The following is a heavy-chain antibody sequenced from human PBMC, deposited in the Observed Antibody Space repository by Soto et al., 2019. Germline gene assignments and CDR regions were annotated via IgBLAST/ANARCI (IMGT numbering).Heavy chain of an antibody. V-gene: IGHV1-18*04. D-gene: IGHD3-22*01. Sequence: QVQLVQSGAEVKKPGASVKVSCKASGYTFTIYGISWVRQAPGQGLEWMGWISGYNGNTDYAQNLHDRVTLTTDASTSSVYMELRSLRSDDTAVYYCARVDYYDSSGYYGYWGQGTLITVSS. J-gene: IGHJ4*02. CDR2: ISGYNGNT. CDR1: GYTFTIYG. CDR3: ARVDYYDSSGYYGY.